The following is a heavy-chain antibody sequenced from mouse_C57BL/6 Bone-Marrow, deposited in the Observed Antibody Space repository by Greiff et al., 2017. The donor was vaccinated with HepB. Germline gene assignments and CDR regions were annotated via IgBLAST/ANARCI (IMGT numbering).Heavy chain of an antibody. V-gene: IGHV1-53*01. D-gene: IGHD1-1*01. CDR1: GYTFTSYW. CDR2: INPSNGGT. CDR3: ASTRYATGLHFDY. J-gene: IGHJ2*01. Sequence: VQLQQPGTELVKPGASVKLSCKASGYTFTSYWMHWVKQRPGQGLEWIGNINPSNGGTNYNEKFKSKATLTVDKSSSTAYMQLSSLTSEDSAVYDCASTRYATGLHFDYWGQGTTLTVSS.